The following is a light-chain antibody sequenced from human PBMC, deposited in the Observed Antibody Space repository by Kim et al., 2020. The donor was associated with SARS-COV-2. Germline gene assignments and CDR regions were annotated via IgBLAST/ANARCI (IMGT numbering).Light chain of an antibody. Sequence: EIVLTQSPATLSLSPGERATLSCRASHSFSNSLAWYQQKLGQAPRPLIYDASNRATGVPTRFSGCGSGTDFTLTISSLEPEYFSIYFCQHRGNWLVHFGQGTKLEIK. CDR1: HSFSNS. V-gene: IGKV3-11*01. J-gene: IGKJ2*01. CDR3: QHRGNWLVH. CDR2: DAS.